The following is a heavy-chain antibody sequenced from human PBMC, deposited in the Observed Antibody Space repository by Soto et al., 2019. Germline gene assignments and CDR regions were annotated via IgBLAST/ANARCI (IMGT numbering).Heavy chain of an antibody. V-gene: IGHV1-18*01. J-gene: IGHJ4*02. CDR1: GYTFTSYV. CDR3: ARVQSGYAFAY. CDR2: ISANNGNT. D-gene: IGHD5-12*01. Sequence: QVQLVRSGAEVKKPGASVKVSCKASGYTFTSYVINWVRQAPGQGLEWMGWISANNGNTHYAQKLQGRVTMTTDTSTSTDYMELRSLRSDDTAAYYCARVQSGYAFAYWGQGTLVTVSS.